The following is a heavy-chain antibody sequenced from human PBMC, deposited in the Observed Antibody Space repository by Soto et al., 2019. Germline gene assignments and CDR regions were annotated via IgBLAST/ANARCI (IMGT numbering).Heavy chain of an antibody. V-gene: IGHV1-18*04. CDR3: ARDFYPLAYYFDP. Sequence: QVQLVQSEAEVKKPGASVKVSCEASGYTFINHGISWVRQAPGQGLEWMGWVSGSNGKTKYAQKFQGRVTMTRETSTSTAHMELRNLTSDDTAVYFCARDFYPLAYYFDPWGQGTLVTVSS. CDR2: VSGSNGKT. CDR1: GYTFINHG. J-gene: IGHJ4*02.